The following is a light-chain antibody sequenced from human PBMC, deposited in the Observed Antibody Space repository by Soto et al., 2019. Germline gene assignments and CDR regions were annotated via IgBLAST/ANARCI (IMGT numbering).Light chain of an antibody. CDR3: QQYGSWT. CDR1: ETISSDK. CDR2: GTF. J-gene: IGKJ1*01. Sequence: EIVLTQSAGTLSVSPGERATLSCRASETISSDKLASYQQKPGQPPGLRIYGTFSRATGIPDRFSGSGSGTVFTLTISRLEPEDSAIYYCQQYGSWTFGQGTKVEI. V-gene: IGKV3-20*01.